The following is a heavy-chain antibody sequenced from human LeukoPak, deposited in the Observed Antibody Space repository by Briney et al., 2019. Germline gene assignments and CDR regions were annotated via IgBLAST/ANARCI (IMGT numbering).Heavy chain of an antibody. CDR2: INTDTGDP. CDR3: ARLYGSGSYSYYYYYYMDV. J-gene: IGHJ6*03. CDR1: GYTFTRYS. D-gene: IGHD3-10*01. Sequence: ASVKVSCKSSGYTFTRYSLNWVRQAPGQGLEWMGWINTDTGDPTYAQGFTGRFVFSLDTSVSTAYLQISSLKAEDTAVYYCARLYGSGSYSYYYYYYMDVWGKGTTVTVSS. V-gene: IGHV7-4-1*02.